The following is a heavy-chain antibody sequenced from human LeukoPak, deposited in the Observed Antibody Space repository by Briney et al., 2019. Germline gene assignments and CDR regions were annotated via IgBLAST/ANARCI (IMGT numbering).Heavy chain of an antibody. D-gene: IGHD6-19*01. CDR3: ARAVAARYNWFDP. J-gene: IGHJ5*02. Sequence: GASVKVSCKASGYTFTSYDINWVRQATGQGLEWMGWMNPNSGNTGYAQKFQGRVTMTRDTSTSTVYMELSSLRSEDTAVYYCARAVAARYNWFDPWGQGTLVTVSS. CDR1: GYTFTSYD. V-gene: IGHV1-8*01. CDR2: MNPNSGNT.